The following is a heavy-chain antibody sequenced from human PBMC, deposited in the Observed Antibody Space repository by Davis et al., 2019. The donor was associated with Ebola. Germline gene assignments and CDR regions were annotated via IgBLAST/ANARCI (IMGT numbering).Heavy chain of an antibody. CDR3: ARVNRGFLEWLFSI. CDR2: INPNSGGS. V-gene: IGHV1-2*02. D-gene: IGHD3-3*01. Sequence: SVTVSRMASGYTFPGYYMHRVRQAPGQGLEWMGWINPNSGGSNYAQKFQGRVTMTRDTSISTAYMELGRLRSGDTAVYYCARVNRGFLEWLFSIWGQGTLVTVSS. J-gene: IGHJ4*02. CDR1: GYTFPGYY.